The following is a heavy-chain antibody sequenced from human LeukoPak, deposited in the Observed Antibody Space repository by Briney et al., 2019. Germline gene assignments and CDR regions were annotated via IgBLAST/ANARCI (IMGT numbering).Heavy chain of an antibody. V-gene: IGHV4-61*02. D-gene: IGHD3-22*01. CDR2: IYTSGST. CDR1: GGSISSGSYY. CDR3: ATGPPVDYYDSSGYYPPRFNY. Sequence: PSQTLSLTCTVSGGSISSGSYYWSWIRQPAGKGLEWIGRIYTSGSTNYNPSLKSRVTISVDTSKNQFSLKLSSVTAADTAVYYCATGPPVDYYDSSGYYPPRFNYWGQGTLVTVSS. J-gene: IGHJ4*02.